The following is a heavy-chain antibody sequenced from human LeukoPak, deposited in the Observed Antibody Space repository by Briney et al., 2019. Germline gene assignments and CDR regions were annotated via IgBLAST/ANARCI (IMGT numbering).Heavy chain of an antibody. CDR3: ARDLAAAGKRWFDP. CDR1: GGTFSSYA. D-gene: IGHD6-13*01. J-gene: IGHJ5*02. V-gene: IGHV1-69*05. CDR2: IIPIFGTA. Sequence: SVKVSCKASGGTFSSYAISWVRQAPGQGLEWMGGIIPIFGTANYAQKFQGRVTITTDESTSTAYMELSSLRSEDTAVYYCARDLAAAGKRWFDPWGQGTLVTVSS.